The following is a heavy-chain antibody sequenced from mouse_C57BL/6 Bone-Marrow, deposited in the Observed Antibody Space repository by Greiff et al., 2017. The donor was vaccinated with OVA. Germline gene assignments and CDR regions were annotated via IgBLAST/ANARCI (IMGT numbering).Heavy chain of an antibody. CDR2: INPNNGGT. CDR3: ARHYYGSLQDWYFDV. Sequence: EVQLQQSGPELVKPGASVKIPCKASGYTFTDYNMDWVKQSHGKSLEWIGDINPNNGGTIYNQKFKGKATLTVDKSSSTAYMELRSLTSEDTAVYYCARHYYGSLQDWYFDVWGTGTTVTVSS. D-gene: IGHD1-1*01. J-gene: IGHJ1*03. V-gene: IGHV1-18*01. CDR1: GYTFTDYN.